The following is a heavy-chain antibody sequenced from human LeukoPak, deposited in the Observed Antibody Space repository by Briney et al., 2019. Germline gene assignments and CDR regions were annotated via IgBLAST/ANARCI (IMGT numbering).Heavy chain of an antibody. CDR1: GYTFTSYG. CDR3: ARDMITFGGALFDY. CDR2: ISAYNGNT. V-gene: IGHV1-18*01. J-gene: IGHJ4*02. Sequence: ASVKVSCKASGYTFTSYGISWVRQAPGRGLEWMGWISAYNGNTNYAQKLQGRVTMTTDTSTSTAYMELRSLRSDDTAVYYCARDMITFGGALFDYWGQGTLVTVSS. D-gene: IGHD3-16*01.